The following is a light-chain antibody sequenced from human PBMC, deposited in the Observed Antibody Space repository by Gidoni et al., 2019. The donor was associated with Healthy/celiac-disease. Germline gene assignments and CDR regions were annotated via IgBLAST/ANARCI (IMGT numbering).Light chain of an antibody. J-gene: IGKJ2*01. CDR2: AAS. CDR1: QGISSY. V-gene: IGKV1-9*01. CDR3: QQLNSYPMYT. Sequence: DIQLTPSPSFLSASVGERVTITCRASQGISSYLAWYQQKPGHAPKPLIYAASTLPSGVPSRFSGSGAGTEVTITISSRQAEDVATEYCQQLNSYPMYTFGQGTKLEIK.